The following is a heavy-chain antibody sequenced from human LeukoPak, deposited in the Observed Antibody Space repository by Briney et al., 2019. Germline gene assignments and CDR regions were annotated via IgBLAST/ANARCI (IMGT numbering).Heavy chain of an antibody. CDR3: ARTRTSSSFDY. V-gene: IGHV5-51*01. CDR2: IYPGDSDT. Sequence: GASLKISCKGSGYSFTTYWIGWVRPMPGKGLEWMGIIYPGDSDTTYSPSFQGQVTISADKSISTAYLQWSSLKASDTAMYYCARTRTSSSFDYWGQGTLVTVSS. J-gene: IGHJ4*02. CDR1: GYSFTTYW.